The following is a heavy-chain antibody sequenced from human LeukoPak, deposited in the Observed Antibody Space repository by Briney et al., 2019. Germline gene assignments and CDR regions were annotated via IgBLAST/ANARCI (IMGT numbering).Heavy chain of an antibody. V-gene: IGHV1-46*01. D-gene: IGHD6-13*01. CDR3: ARERRIAAAQYSGPPDY. Sequence: GASVKVSCKASGYTFISYYMHWVRQAPGQGLEWMGIINPSGGSTSYAQKFQGRVTMTRDMSTSTVYMELSSLRPEDTAVYYCARERRIAAAQYSGPPDYWGQGTLVTVSS. CDR2: INPSGGST. J-gene: IGHJ4*02. CDR1: GYTFISYY.